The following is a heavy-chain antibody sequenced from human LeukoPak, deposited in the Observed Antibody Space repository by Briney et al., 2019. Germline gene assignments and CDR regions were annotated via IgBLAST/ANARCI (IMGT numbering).Heavy chain of an antibody. CDR3: AKGGPVQQQLAY. D-gene: IGHD6-13*01. V-gene: IGHV3-23*01. CDR2: ITGSGGRT. Sequence: PPGGSLRLSCAASGFTFSSYAMNWVRQAPGKGLEWVSAITGSGGRTYYADSVKGRFTISRDNSKNTLYLQMNSLRAEDTAVYYCAKGGPVQQQLAYWGQGTLVTVSS. CDR1: GFTFSSYA. J-gene: IGHJ4*02.